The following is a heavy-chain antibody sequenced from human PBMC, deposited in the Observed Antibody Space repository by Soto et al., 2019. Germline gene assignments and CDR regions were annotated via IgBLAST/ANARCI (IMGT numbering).Heavy chain of an antibody. CDR1: GFTFGDYA. J-gene: IGHJ4*02. CDR2: IRSKAYGGTT. Sequence: PGGSLRLSCTTSGFTFGDYAMSWFRQAPGKGLEWVGFIRSKAYGGTTEYAASVKGRFTISRDDSKSIAYLQMNSLKTEDTAVYYCTSHFPFPAWVFDYWGQGTLVTVSS. CDR3: TSHFPFPAWVFDY. D-gene: IGHD1-26*01. V-gene: IGHV3-49*03.